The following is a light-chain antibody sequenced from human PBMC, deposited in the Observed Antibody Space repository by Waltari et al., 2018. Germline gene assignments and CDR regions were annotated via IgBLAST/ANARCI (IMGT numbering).Light chain of an antibody. J-gene: IGKJ4*01. Sequence: DIQMTQSPSSLSASVGDRVTITCRSSQGIRNDLDWYQQKTGKAPKRLIYAASSLQSGVPSGFSGSGFGTEFTLTISSLQPEDFATYYCLQHNNYPLTFGGGTKVEIK. CDR1: QGIRND. CDR3: LQHNNYPLT. CDR2: AAS. V-gene: IGKV1-17*01.